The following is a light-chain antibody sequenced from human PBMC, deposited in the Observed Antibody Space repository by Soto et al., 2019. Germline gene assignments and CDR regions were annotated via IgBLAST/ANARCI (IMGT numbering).Light chain of an antibody. CDR2: GAS. CDR3: HQYSSAPYT. V-gene: IGKV3-20*01. CDR1: QTIGNIF. J-gene: IGKJ2*01. Sequence: EIVLTQSPGTLSLSPGETATLSCRASQTIGNIFLFWYQQKPGQAPRLLIYGASSRATGIPDRFSGSGSGTDFTLTINRLKPEDFAVYYCHQYSSAPYTFGQGTNLEIK.